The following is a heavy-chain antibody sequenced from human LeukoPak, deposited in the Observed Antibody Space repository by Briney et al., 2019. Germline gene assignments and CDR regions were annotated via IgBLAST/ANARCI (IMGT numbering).Heavy chain of an antibody. CDR2: IRYDGSSK. V-gene: IGHV3-30*02. D-gene: IGHD3-3*01. J-gene: IGHJ4*02. CDR3: AKVGSAYDFWSGFDY. Sequence: GGSLRLSCAASGFTFSSYAMSWVRQAPGKGREWVAFIRYDGSSKSYADSVKGRFTISRDNSKSVLYLQMNSLRADDTAVYYCAKVGSAYDFWSGFDYWGQGTLVTVSS. CDR1: GFTFSSYA.